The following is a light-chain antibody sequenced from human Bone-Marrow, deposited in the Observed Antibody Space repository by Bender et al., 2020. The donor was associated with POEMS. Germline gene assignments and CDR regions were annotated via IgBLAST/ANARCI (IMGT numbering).Light chain of an antibody. CDR1: VSDVGLYNR. V-gene: IGLV2-18*01. CDR3: AAWEDSLNGWV. CDR2: EVN. Sequence: QSALTQPPSVSGSPGQSVTISCTGTVSDVGLYNRVSWYQQPPGTTPKLIIYEVNNRPSGVPDRFSGSKSGTSASLAISGLQSEDEADYYCAAWEDSLNGWVFGGGTKLTVL. J-gene: IGLJ3*02.